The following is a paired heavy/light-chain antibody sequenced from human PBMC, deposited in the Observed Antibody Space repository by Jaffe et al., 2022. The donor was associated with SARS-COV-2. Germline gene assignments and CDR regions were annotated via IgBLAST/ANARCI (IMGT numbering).Heavy chain of an antibody. Sequence: QVQLVESGGGVVQPGRSLRLSCAVSGQTSNNAMHWVRQAPGKGLEWVAIISFDGTNKFYADSVKGRFTLSRDNSRNTVYLQMNSLRDEDTAVYYCARDSQYSSGRCDYWGQGTLVTVSS. CDR1: GQTSNNA. V-gene: IGHV3-30*04. CDR2: ISFDGTNK. D-gene: IGHD6-19*01. CDR3: ARDSQYSSGRCDY. J-gene: IGHJ4*02.
Light chain of an antibody. V-gene: IGLV2-14*01. Sequence: QSALTQPASVSGSPGQSITISCAGTSSDVGAYDYVSWFQQHPGKAPKLLIYGVTDRPSGVSNRFSGSKSGNTASLTISGLQAEDEADYYCISYTATYIWLFGGGTKLTV. CDR3: ISYTATYIWL. CDR1: SSDVGAYDY. CDR2: GVT. J-gene: IGLJ3*02.